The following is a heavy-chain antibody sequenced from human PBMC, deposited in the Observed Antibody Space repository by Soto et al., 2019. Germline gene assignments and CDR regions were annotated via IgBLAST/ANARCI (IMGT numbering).Heavy chain of an antibody. CDR3: ATESSGGMDG. CDR1: GFTFNIAW. CDR2: SKSKTDGGII. J-gene: IGHJ6*02. V-gene: IGHV3-15*01. D-gene: IGHD6-6*01. Sequence: EVHLVESGGGLVKPGESLRLSCAASGFTFNIAWMSWVRLAPGRGLEWVGQSKSKTDGGIIYYAAPVKGRFTISRDDSPDTLYLQMNSLKIEDTVLYDCATESSGGMDGWGQGTTVTVFS.